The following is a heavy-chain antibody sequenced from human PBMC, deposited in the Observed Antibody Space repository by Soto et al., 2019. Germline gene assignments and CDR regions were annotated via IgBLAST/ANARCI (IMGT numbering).Heavy chain of an antibody. D-gene: IGHD2-21*01. CDR3: VRYSRTLGWFFDL. CDR1: GFTFSDSA. J-gene: IGHJ2*01. Sequence: PGGSLRLSCAASGFTFSDSAMHWVRQASGEGLEWLGRIRSKGNNYATEYGASLKGRFTISRDDSKKTTYLQMSNLNTEDTAVYYCVRYSRTLGWFFDLWGRGTLVTVS. V-gene: IGHV3-73*01. CDR2: IRSKGNNYAT.